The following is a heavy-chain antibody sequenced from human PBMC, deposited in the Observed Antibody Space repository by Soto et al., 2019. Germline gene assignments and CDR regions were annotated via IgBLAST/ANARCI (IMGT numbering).Heavy chain of an antibody. CDR2: IIPIFGTA. V-gene: IGHV1-69*13. CDR1: GGTFSSYA. J-gene: IGHJ6*02. D-gene: IGHD4-4*01. Sequence: RASVKVSCKASGGTFSSYAISWVRQAPGQGLEWMGGIIPIFGTANYAQKFQGRVTITADESTSTAYMELSSLRSEDTAVYYCAVFTSNRDTPPPPHYYYYYGMDVWGQGATVTVSS. CDR3: AVFTSNRDTPPPPHYYYYYGMDV.